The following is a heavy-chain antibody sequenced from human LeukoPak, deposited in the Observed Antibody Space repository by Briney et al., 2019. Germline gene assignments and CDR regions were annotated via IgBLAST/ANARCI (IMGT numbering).Heavy chain of an antibody. Sequence: SETLSLTCSVSGGSVSSSNYYWGWIRQPPGEGLEWIGNLYYSGNAYSKPSLKSRLTISIDTSKNQFSLTLTSVTAADTAAYYCASGAYSSGSFFNWGHGTLVTVSS. J-gene: IGHJ4*01. CDR1: GGSVSSSNYY. V-gene: IGHV4-39*01. CDR3: ASGAYSSGSFFN. CDR2: LYYSGNA. D-gene: IGHD3-10*01.